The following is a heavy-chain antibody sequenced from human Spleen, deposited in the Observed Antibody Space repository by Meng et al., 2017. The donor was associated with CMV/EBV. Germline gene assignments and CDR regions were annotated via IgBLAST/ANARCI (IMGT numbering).Heavy chain of an antibody. CDR1: GGTFSSST. CDR2: IIPISGIA. J-gene: IGHJ4*02. Sequence: SVKVSCKASGGTFSSSTISWVRQAPGQGLEWMGRIIPISGIANYAQRFQGRITITADKSTSTVYMELSSLRSEDTAVYYCAREGSGQRDGYNYDYFDYWGQGTLVTVSS. V-gene: IGHV1-69*04. CDR3: AREGSGQRDGYNYDYFDY. D-gene: IGHD5-24*01.